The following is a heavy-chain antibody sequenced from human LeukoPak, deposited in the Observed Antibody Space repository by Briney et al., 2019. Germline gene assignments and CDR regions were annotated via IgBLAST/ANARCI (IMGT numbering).Heavy chain of an antibody. D-gene: IGHD5-12*01. Sequence: GGSLRLSCAASGFTFSSYSIHWVRQAPGKGLEWVTVISADGRTQYYSDSVKGRFTISRDNSLNTLHLQMNNLRAGDTAVYYCAREFGHDRWYFDYWGQGALVTVSS. J-gene: IGHJ4*02. V-gene: IGHV3-30*03. CDR2: ISADGRTQ. CDR3: AREFGHDRWYFDY. CDR1: GFTFSSYS.